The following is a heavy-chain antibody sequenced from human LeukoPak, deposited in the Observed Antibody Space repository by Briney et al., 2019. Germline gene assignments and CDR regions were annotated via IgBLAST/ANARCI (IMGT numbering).Heavy chain of an antibody. CDR3: ARDGDIVVVPAATILAY. Sequence: ASVKVSCKASGYTFTSYGISWVRQAPGQGLAWMGWISAYNGNTNYAQKLQGRVTMTTDTSTSTAYMELRSLRSDDTAVYYCARDGDIVVVPAATILAYWGQGTLVTVSS. J-gene: IGHJ4*02. V-gene: IGHV1-18*04. D-gene: IGHD2-2*01. CDR2: ISAYNGNT. CDR1: GYTFTSYG.